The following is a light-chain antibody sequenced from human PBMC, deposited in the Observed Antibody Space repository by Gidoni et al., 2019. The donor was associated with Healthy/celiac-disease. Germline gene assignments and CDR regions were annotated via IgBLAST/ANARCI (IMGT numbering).Light chain of an antibody. CDR2: AAS. CDR3: QQSYSTLLFT. J-gene: IGKJ3*01. V-gene: IGKV1-39*01. CDR1: QSISSY. Sequence: DIQMTQSPSSLSASVGDRVTITCRARQSISSYLNWYQQKPGKAPKILIYAASSLQSGVPSRFSGSGSGTDFTLTISSLQPEDFATYYCQQSYSTLLFTXXXGTKVDIK.